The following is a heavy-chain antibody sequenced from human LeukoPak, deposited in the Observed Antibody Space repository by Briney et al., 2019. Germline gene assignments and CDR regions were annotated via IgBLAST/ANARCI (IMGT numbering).Heavy chain of an antibody. V-gene: IGHV4-59*08. CDR3: ASTVVAGSIYYFDY. CDR1: GGSISSHF. Sequence: PSETLSLTCTVSGGSISSHFWSWIRQPPGKGLEWIGYVYHSGNTFYNPSLQSRVTISIDSSKNQFSLKLTSVTAADTALYFGASTVVAGSIYYFDYWGQGTLVAVSS. D-gene: IGHD6-19*01. CDR2: VYHSGNT. J-gene: IGHJ4*02.